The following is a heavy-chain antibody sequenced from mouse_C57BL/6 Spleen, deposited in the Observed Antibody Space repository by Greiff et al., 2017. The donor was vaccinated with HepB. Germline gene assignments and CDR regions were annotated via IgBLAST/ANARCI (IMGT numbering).Heavy chain of an antibody. CDR3: ARGNYDCYVDAMDY. V-gene: IGHV1-4*01. CDR2: INPSSGYT. J-gene: IGHJ4*01. Sequence: QVQLQQSGAELARPGASVKMSCKASGYTFTSYTMHWVNQRPGQGLEWIGYINPSSGYTKYNQKFKDKATLTADKSSSTAYMQLSSLTSEDSAVYDGARGNYDCYVDAMDYWGQGTSVTVSS. CDR1: GYTFTSYT. D-gene: IGHD2-4*01.